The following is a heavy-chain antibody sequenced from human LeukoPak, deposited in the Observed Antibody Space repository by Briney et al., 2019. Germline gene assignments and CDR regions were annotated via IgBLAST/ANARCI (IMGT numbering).Heavy chain of an antibody. CDR3: AREGYDSRAYYKTDY. J-gene: IGHJ4*02. CDR2: ISYSGST. Sequence: PSETLSLTCTVSGGSISTYYWSWIRQPPGKGLEWIGYISYSGSTNYNPSLQSRVTITVDTSKNQFSLNLRSVTAADTAVYYCAREGYDSRAYYKTDYWGQGTLVTVSS. D-gene: IGHD3-22*01. CDR1: GGSISTYY. V-gene: IGHV4-59*01.